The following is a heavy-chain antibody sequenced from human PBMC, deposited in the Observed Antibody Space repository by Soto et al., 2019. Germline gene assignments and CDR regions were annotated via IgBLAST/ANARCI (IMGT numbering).Heavy chain of an antibody. CDR2: MSYAGTYK. J-gene: IGHJ4*02. V-gene: IGHV3-30*18. Sequence: GSLRLSCAVSGFTFSDYGMHWVRQAPGKGLEWVAVMSYAGTYKYYADSVKGRFTISRDLSGNTLFLQMNSLRLEDTAVYFCAKEMYPRTVLDSSSPWGDYWGQGTLVTVSS. CDR1: GFTFSDYG. D-gene: IGHD6-6*01. CDR3: AKEMYPRTVLDSSSPWGDY.